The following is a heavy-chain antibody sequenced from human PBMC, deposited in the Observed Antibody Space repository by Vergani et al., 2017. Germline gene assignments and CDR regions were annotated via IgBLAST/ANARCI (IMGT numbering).Heavy chain of an antibody. D-gene: IGHD6-19*01. CDR1: GFTFSSYA. J-gene: IGHJ4*02. V-gene: IGHV3-23*01. Sequence: EVQLLESGGGLVQPGGSLRLSCAASGFTFSSYAMSWVRQAPGKGREWVSTISKSDTGTYYADSVKGRFTISRDSSKNTLNLQINSLRADDTAVYYCAKDLYSVAGAFDHWGQGTLVTVSS. CDR2: ISKSDTGT. CDR3: AKDLYSVAGAFDH.